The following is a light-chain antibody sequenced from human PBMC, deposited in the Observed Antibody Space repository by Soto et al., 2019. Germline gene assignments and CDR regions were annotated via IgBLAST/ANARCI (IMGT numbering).Light chain of an antibody. CDR1: QSLSGGY. J-gene: IGKJ1*01. CDR3: QQYGSSPTWT. Sequence: VLTQSPGTLSLSPGESASLACRKSQSLSGGYLAWYQQKPGQPPRLLIYGAYSRATGFPDRFSGSGSGTDFTLTISRLEPEDSAVYYCQQYGSSPTWTCGQGTKVDIK. CDR2: GAY. V-gene: IGKV3-20*01.